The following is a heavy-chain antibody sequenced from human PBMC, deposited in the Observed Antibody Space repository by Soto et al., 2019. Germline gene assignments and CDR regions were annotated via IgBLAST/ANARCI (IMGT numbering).Heavy chain of an antibody. CDR2: IYYGGST. V-gene: IGHV4-31*03. J-gene: IGHJ4*02. CDR3: ARAAAGLFYFDY. D-gene: IGHD6-13*01. CDR1: GGSISSGGYY. Sequence: SETLSLTCTVSGGSISSGGYYWSWIRQHPGKGLEWIGYIYYGGSTYYNPSLKSRVTISVDTSKKQFSLKLSSVTAADTAVYYCARAAAGLFYFDYWGQGTLVTVSS.